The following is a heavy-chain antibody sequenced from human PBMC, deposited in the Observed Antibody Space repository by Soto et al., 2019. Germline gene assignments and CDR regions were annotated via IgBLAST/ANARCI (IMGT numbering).Heavy chain of an antibody. CDR3: ARRYCSSTSCLIDY. V-gene: IGHV3-48*03. CDR1: GFTFSSYE. CDR2: ISSSGSTI. J-gene: IGHJ4*02. Sequence: GWSLRLSCASSGFTFSSYEMNWVRQAPGKGLEWVSYISSSGSTIYYADPVKGRFTISRDNAKNSLYLQMNSLRAEDTAVYYCARRYCSSTSCLIDYWGQGTLVTVSS. D-gene: IGHD2-2*01.